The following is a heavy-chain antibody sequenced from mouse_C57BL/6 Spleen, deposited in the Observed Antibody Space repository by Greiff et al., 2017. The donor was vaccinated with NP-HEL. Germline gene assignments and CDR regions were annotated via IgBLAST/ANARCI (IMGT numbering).Heavy chain of an antibody. CDR1: GYTFTDYE. CDR2: IDPETGGT. J-gene: IGHJ3*01. D-gene: IGHD2-4*01. Sequence: QVQLQQSGAELVRPGASVTLSCKASGYTFTDYEMHWVKQTPVHGLEWIGAIDPETGGTAYNQKFKGKAILTADKSSSTAYMELRSLTSEDSAVYYCTRLGDYLPSFWGQGTLVTVSA. V-gene: IGHV1-15*01. CDR3: TRLGDYLPSF.